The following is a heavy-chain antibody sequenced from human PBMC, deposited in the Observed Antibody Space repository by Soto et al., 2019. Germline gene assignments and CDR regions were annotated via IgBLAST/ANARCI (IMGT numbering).Heavy chain of an antibody. Sequence: QVQLQESGPGLVKPSETLSLTCTVSGGSVSSGSYYWSWIRQPPGKGLEWIGYISNSGSTKYNPSLKSRVAISVDTCKNQFSLKLSSVTAADTAVDYCARDGYSNFDYWGQGTLVTVSS. CDR2: ISNSGST. V-gene: IGHV4-61*01. CDR3: ARDGYSNFDY. D-gene: IGHD4-4*01. J-gene: IGHJ4*02. CDR1: GGSVSSGSYY.